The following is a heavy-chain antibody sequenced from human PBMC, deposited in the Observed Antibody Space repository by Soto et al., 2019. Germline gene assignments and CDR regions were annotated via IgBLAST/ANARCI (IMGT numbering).Heavy chain of an antibody. Sequence: SETLSLTCVVYGGSFSGYYWTWIRQAPGKGLEWIGEINHSGGTNYNSSLKSRVTISVDTSKNQFSLILYSVTAADTAVYYCARDRQYHHFWSGYQSEGRYDMDVWGQGTTVTV. V-gene: IGHV4-34*01. D-gene: IGHD3-3*02. CDR1: GGSFSGYY. CDR2: INHSGGT. CDR3: ARDRQYHHFWSGYQSEGRYDMDV. J-gene: IGHJ6*02.